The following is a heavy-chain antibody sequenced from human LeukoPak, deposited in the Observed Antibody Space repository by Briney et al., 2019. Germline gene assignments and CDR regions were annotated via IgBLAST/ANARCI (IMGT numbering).Heavy chain of an antibody. CDR3: ANCGAAAGY. J-gene: IGHJ4*02. CDR1: GFTLSSYG. D-gene: IGHD6-13*01. CDR2: IRCDGSNK. Sequence: GGSLRLSCAASGFTLSSYGMHWVRQAPGKGLEWVAFIRCDGSNKYYADSVKGRFTISRDNSKNTLYLQMNSLRAEDTAVYYCANCGAAAGYWGQGTLVTVSS. V-gene: IGHV3-30*02.